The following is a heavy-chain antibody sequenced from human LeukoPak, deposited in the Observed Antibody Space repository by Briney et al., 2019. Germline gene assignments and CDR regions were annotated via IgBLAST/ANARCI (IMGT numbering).Heavy chain of an antibody. V-gene: IGHV4-34*01. CDR1: GGSFGGYY. J-gene: IGHJ5*02. D-gene: IGHD6-19*01. CDR3: ARTYSSGWSAYNWFDP. CDR2: INHSGST. Sequence: SETLSLTCAVYGGSFGGYYWSWIRQPPGKGLEWIGEINHSGSTNYNPSLKSRVTISVDTSKNQYSLKLSSVTAADTAVYYCARTYSSGWSAYNWFDPWGQGTLVTVSS.